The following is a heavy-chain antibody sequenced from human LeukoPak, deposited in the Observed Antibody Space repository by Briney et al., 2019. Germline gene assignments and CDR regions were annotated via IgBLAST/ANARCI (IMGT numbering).Heavy chain of an antibody. V-gene: IGHV1-2*02. CDR2: INPNSGGT. CDR1: GYTFTGYY. Sequence: ASVKVSCKASGYTFTGYYMHWVRQAPGQGLDWMGWINPNSGGTNYAQKFQGRVTMTRDTSISTAYMELSRLRSDDTAVYYCAREDYYDSSGYYKNKEYFHHWGQGTLVTVSS. D-gene: IGHD3-22*01. CDR3: AREDYYDSSGYYKNKEYFHH. J-gene: IGHJ1*01.